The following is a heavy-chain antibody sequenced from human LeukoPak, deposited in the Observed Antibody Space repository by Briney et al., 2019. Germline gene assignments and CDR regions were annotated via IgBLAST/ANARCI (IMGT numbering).Heavy chain of an antibody. CDR1: GGSISSGDYY. Sequence: SQTLSLTCTVSGGSISSGDYYWTWIRQHPGKGLEWIGYIYYSGGTYYNPSLKSRVTISVDASKNQFSLKLSSVTAADTAVYYCARSFSPDFWRGYFAYWGQGTLVTVSS. CDR3: ARSFSPDFWRGYFAY. D-gene: IGHD3-3*01. J-gene: IGHJ4*02. V-gene: IGHV4-31*03. CDR2: IYYSGGT.